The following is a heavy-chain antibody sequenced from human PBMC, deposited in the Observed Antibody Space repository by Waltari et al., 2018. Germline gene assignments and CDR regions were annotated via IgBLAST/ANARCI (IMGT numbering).Heavy chain of an antibody. CDR3: AKKYCSGGSCCFDY. CDR1: GFTLTNYG. D-gene: IGHD2-15*01. V-gene: IGHV3-23*01. J-gene: IGHJ4*02. Sequence: EVQLLESGGGSVQPGGSLRLSCAASGFTLTNYGMRWVRQAPGKGLEWVSPMTCKGDNTYYADSVKGRFTISRDTSKSTLYLQMNSLRADDTAVYYCAKKYCSGGSCCFDYWGQGILVTVSS. CDR2: MTCKGDNT.